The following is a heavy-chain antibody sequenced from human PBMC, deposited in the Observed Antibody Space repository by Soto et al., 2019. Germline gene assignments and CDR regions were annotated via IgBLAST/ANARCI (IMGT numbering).Heavy chain of an antibody. V-gene: IGHV4-39*01. D-gene: IGHD6-13*01. CDR2: IFYLGSS. CDR3: ASESFALGLYSGPAS. Sequence: SETLSLTCTVSGDSIISSDFYWGWVRQPPGKGLEWIGSIFYLGSSYYNPSLKSRVTMSVDTSKNQFSLRLRSVTAADTALYFCASESFALGLYSGPASRGQRTLVVVSS. CDR1: GDSIISSDFY. J-gene: IGHJ1*01.